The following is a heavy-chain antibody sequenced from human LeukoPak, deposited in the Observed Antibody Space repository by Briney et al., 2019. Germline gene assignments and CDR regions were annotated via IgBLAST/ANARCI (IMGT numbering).Heavy chain of an antibody. D-gene: IGHD7-27*01. CDR2: ITSRSTT. CDR1: GLSFSDYS. V-gene: IGHV3-23*01. J-gene: IGHJ4*02. CDR3: AKDGNWARFED. Sequence: GGSLRLSCTASGLSFSDYSMNWVRQAPGKGLEWVSGITSRSTTYYADSVKGRFTISRDNSKNMVWLQINSPTAEDTATYYCAKDGNWARFEDWGQGTLVTVSS.